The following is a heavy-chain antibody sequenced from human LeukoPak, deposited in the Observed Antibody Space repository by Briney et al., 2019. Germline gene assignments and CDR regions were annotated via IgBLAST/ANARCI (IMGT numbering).Heavy chain of an antibody. Sequence: PGGSLRLSCAASGFTFSSYAMTWVRQAPGKGLEWVSSISGSGGSTYYADSVKGRFTISRDNYKNTMYLQMNSLTAADTAVYSCAKPKAGYCSGGSCYYDYWGQGTLVTVSS. CDR2: ISGSGGST. V-gene: IGHV3-23*01. CDR3: AKPKAGYCSGGSCYYDY. J-gene: IGHJ4*02. CDR1: GFTFSSYA. D-gene: IGHD2-15*01.